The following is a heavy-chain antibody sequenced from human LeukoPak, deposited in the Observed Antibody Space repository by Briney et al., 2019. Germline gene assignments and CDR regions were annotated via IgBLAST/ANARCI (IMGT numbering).Heavy chain of an antibody. CDR3: ARARSQVVAATN. CDR2: INHSGST. Sequence: SETLSLTCAVYGGSFSGYYWSWIRQPPGKGLEWIGEINHSGSTNYNPSLKSRVTISVDTSKNQLSLKLSSVTAADTAVYYCARARSQVVAATNWGPGTLVTVSS. V-gene: IGHV4-34*01. CDR1: GGSFSGYY. D-gene: IGHD2-15*01. J-gene: IGHJ4*02.